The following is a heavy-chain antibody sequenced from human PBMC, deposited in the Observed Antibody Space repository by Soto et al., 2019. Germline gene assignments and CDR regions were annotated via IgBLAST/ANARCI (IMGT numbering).Heavy chain of an antibody. CDR1: GGSVSSGSYY. J-gene: IGHJ3*02. Sequence: QVQLQESGPGLVKPSETLSLTCTVSGGSVSSGSYYWSWIRQPPGKGLEWIGYIYYSGSTNYNPSLKGRVTLSVDPSKDQFSLKLSSVTAADTAVYYCARGSGPNDAFDIWGQGTMVTVSS. CDR3: ARGSGPNDAFDI. V-gene: IGHV4-61*01. CDR2: IYYSGST. D-gene: IGHD2-15*01.